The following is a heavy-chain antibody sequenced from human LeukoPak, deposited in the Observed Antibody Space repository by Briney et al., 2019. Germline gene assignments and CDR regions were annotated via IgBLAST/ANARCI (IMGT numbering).Heavy chain of an antibody. Sequence: ASVKVSCKASGYTFTSYYMHWVRQAPGQGLEWMGIINPSGGSTSYAQKFQGRVTMTRDTSTSTVYMELSSLGSEDTAVYYCARVGARRDGYNYFDSWGQGTLVTVSS. J-gene: IGHJ4*02. CDR1: GYTFTSYY. D-gene: IGHD5-24*01. CDR2: INPSGGST. V-gene: IGHV1-46*01. CDR3: ARVGARRDGYNYFDS.